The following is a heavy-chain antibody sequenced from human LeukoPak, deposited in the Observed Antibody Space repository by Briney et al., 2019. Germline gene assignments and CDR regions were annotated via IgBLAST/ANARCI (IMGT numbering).Heavy chain of an antibody. CDR3: ARGGIVGTTNNWFDP. CDR1: GGSFSGFY. CDR2: INHSGTT. D-gene: IGHD1-1*01. J-gene: IGHJ5*02. Sequence: SSETLSLTCAVYGGSFSGFYWSWLRQPPGQGLEWIGEINHSGTTYYNPSLKSRITMSVDTSENQFSLRLNSVTAADTAMYYCARGGIVGTTNNWFDPWGQATLVTVSS. V-gene: IGHV4-34*01.